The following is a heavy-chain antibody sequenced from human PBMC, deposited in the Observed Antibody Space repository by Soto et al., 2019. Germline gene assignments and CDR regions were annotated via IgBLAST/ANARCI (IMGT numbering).Heavy chain of an antibody. CDR1: GYTLTELS. D-gene: IGHD5-18*01. J-gene: IGHJ4*02. CDR2: FDPEDGET. V-gene: IGHV1-24*01. CDR3: ATAVDTAMVIDY. Sequence: ASVKVSCKVSGYTLTELSMHWVRQAPGKGLERMGGFDPEDGETIYAQKFQGRVTMTEDTSTDTAYMELSSLRSEDTAVYYCATAVDTAMVIDYWGQGTLVTVSS.